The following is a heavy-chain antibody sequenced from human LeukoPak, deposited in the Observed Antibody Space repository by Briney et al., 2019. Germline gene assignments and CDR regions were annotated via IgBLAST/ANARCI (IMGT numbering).Heavy chain of an antibody. V-gene: IGHV1-2*02. J-gene: IGHJ6*03. CDR3: ARGAYQLLSYYYYMDV. D-gene: IGHD2-2*01. CDR2: INPNSGGT. Sequence: ASVKVSCKASGYTFTGYYMHWVRQASGQGLEWMGWINPNSGGTNYAQKFQGRVTMTRDTSISTAYMELSRLRSDDTAVYYCARGAYQLLSYYYYMDVWGKGTTVTVSS. CDR1: GYTFTGYY.